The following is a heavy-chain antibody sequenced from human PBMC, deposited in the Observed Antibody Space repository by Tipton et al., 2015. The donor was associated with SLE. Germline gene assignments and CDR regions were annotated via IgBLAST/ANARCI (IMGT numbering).Heavy chain of an antibody. CDR2: VYYSGST. D-gene: IGHD3-10*01. J-gene: IGHJ4*02. V-gene: IGHV4-39*01. Sequence: TLSLTCTVSGGSITTTTYYWGWIRQSPGKGLEWIGSVYYSGSTYYNPSLKSRVTISVDTSKNQFSLKLSTVTVADTAVYYCARNKLLWFGEGNFWGQGSLVTVCS. CDR3: ARNKLLWFGEGNF. CDR1: GGSITTTTYY.